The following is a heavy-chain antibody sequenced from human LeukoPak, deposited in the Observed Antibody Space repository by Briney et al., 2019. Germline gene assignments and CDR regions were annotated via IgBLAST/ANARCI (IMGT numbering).Heavy chain of an antibody. CDR1: GFTVTNAW. D-gene: IGHD5-12*01. J-gene: IGHJ4*02. CDR2: IKSKTDGGTT. V-gene: IGHV3-15*01. CDR3: SATVGTIAGLDY. Sequence: KTGGSLRLSCAASGFTVTNAWMSWVRQAPGKGLEWVGRIKSKTDGGTTDYAAPVKGRFTISRDDSKNTLYLQMNSLKAEDTAVYYRSATVGTIAGLDYWGQGTLVTVSS.